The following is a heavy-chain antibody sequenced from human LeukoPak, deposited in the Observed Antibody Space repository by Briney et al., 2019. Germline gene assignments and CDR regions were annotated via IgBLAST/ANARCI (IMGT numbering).Heavy chain of an antibody. CDR2: IYYSGST. CDR1: GGSISNYY. Sequence: PSETLSLTCTVSGGSISNYYWSWIRQPPGKGLEWIGYIYYSGSTNYNPSLKSRVTISVDTSKNQFSLKLSSVTAADTAIYYCARLDYNSGWYVYWGQGTLVTVSS. V-gene: IGHV4-59*01. CDR3: ARLDYNSGWYVY. D-gene: IGHD6-19*01. J-gene: IGHJ4*02.